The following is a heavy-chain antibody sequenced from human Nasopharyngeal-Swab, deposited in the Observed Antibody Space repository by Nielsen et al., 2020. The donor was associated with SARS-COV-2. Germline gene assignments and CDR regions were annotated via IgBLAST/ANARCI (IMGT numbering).Heavy chain of an antibody. CDR3: ARMPVQLERPGDYYYYGMDV. J-gene: IGHJ6*02. V-gene: IGHV2-70*01. Sequence: SGPTLVKPTQTLTLTCTFSGFSLSTSGMCVSWIRPPPGKALEWLALIDWDDDKYYSTSLKTRLTISKDTSKNQVVLTMTNMDPVDTATYYCARMPVQLERPGDYYYYGMDVWGQGTTVTVSS. CDR2: IDWDDDK. CDR1: GFSLSTSGMC. D-gene: IGHD1-1*01.